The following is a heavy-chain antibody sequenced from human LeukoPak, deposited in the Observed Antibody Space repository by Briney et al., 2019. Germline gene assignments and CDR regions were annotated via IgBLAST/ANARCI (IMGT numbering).Heavy chain of an antibody. CDR3: ARLGAYCGGDCYPDFDY. D-gene: IGHD2-21*02. V-gene: IGHV5-51*01. J-gene: IGHJ4*02. Sequence: GESLKISCKGSGYSFTSYWIGWVRQMLGKGLEWMGIIYPGDSDTRYSPSFQGQVTISADKSISTAYLQWSSLKASDTAMYYCARLGAYCGGDCYPDFDYWGQGTLVTVSS. CDR2: IYPGDSDT. CDR1: GYSFTSYW.